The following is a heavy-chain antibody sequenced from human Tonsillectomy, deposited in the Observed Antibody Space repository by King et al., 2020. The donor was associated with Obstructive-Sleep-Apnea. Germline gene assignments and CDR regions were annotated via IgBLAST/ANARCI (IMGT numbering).Heavy chain of an antibody. CDR2: IKSKTDGWTT. CDR3: TTVPNFLRLFDP. Sequence: VQLVESGGGLVKPGGSLRLSCAASGFTFSNAWMSWVRQAPGKGLEWVGRIKSKTDGWTTDYAAPVKGRFTISRDDSKNTLYLQMNSLKTEDTAVYYCTTVPNFLRLFDPWGQGTLVTVSS. D-gene: IGHD3-16*01. J-gene: IGHJ5*02. CDR1: GFTFSNAW. V-gene: IGHV3-15*01.